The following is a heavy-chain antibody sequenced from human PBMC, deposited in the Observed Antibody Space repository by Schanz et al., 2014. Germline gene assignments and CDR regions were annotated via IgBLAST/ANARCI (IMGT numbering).Heavy chain of an antibody. Sequence: EVQLVESGGGLVKPGGSLRLSCAASGFTFSSYWMHWVRQAPGKGLVWVSRIKTDGSSSDYADSVKGRFTISRDNAKNTLYLQMNSLRAEDTAVYYCASGCSGGTCFGDYWGQGTLVTVSS. CDR3: ASGCSGGTCFGDY. D-gene: IGHD2-15*01. CDR1: GFTFSSYW. J-gene: IGHJ4*02. CDR2: IKTDGSSS. V-gene: IGHV3-74*02.